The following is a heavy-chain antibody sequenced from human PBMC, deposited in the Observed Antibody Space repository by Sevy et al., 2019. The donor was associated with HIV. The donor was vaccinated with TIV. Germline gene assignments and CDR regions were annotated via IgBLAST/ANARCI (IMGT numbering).Heavy chain of an antibody. Sequence: SETLSLTCTVSGGSIDSSSYYWGWLRQPPGKGLVWIGTISYSGSADYNPSLKSRVTISVDTSKKQFSLRLSSVTAADTAVYYCARRAYGDYVGWFDPWGQGTLVTVSS. CDR1: GGSIDSSSYY. CDR2: ISYSGSA. V-gene: IGHV4-39*01. D-gene: IGHD4-17*01. J-gene: IGHJ5*02. CDR3: ARRAYGDYVGWFDP.